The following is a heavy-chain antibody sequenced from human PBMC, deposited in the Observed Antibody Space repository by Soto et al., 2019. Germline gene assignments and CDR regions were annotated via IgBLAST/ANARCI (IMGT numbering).Heavy chain of an antibody. CDR3: ARQRPSVVTQADFEV. D-gene: IGHD2-21*02. V-gene: IGHV4-39*01. Sequence: SETLSPTCTVTGDSINSRSYYWGWIRQPPGKGLERLGSIYYSGRTYNNPSVSSRVSMSIDTSTDQFSLKLKAVSAADTALYFCARQRPSVVTQADFEVGGPGSPGTVSS. CDR1: GDSINSRSYY. J-gene: IGHJ1*01. CDR2: IYYSGRT.